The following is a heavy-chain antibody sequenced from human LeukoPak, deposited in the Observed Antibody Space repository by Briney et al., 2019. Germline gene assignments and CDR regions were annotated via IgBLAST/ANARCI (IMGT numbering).Heavy chain of an antibody. CDR3: ASLRYSGSYYEYYYYGMDV. V-gene: IGHV1-69*13. J-gene: IGHJ6*02. CDR1: GGTFSSYA. CDR2: IIPIFGTA. Sequence: ASVKVSCKASGGTFSSYAISWVRQAPGQGLEWMGGIIPIFGTANYAQKFQGRVTITADESTSTAYMELSSLRSEDTAVYYCASLRYSGSYYEYYYYGMDVRGQGTTVTVSS. D-gene: IGHD1-26*01.